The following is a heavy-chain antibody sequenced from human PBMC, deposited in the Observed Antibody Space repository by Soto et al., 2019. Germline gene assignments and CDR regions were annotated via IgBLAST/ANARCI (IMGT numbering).Heavy chain of an antibody. CDR3: ANYFYPSGSAPRSYFDS. J-gene: IGHJ4*02. V-gene: IGHV4-30-4*01. CDR2: IYYSGNT. CDR1: GDSISSGDYY. Sequence: SETLSLTCTVSGDSISSGDYYWSWIRQPPGKGLEWIGCIYYSGNTYYNPSLKRRFSISVDTSKNQFSLQLSSVTAADTAVYYCANYFYPSGSAPRSYFDSWGRGILVTVSS. D-gene: IGHD3-10*01.